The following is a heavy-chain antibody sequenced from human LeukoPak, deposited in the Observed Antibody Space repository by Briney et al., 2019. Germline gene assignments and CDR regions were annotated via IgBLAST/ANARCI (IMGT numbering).Heavy chain of an antibody. CDR2: IYTAGNT. Sequence: PGRSLRLSCAASGFTFSSYAMSWVRQAPGRGLEWLSIIYTAGNTVSAESVKGRFIISRDDSRNTVQLQMNSLRDDDTAVYYCARGQTDLLRNYFDSWGPGTLVAVSS. CDR3: ARGQTDLLRNYFDS. J-gene: IGHJ4*02. V-gene: IGHV3-66*01. CDR1: GFTFSSYA.